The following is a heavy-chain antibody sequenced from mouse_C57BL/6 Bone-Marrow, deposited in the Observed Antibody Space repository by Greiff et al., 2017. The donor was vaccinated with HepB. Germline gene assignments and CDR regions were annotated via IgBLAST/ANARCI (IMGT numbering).Heavy chain of an antibody. CDR3: TRDSEAYYAMDY. Sequence: DVMLVESGEGLVKPGGSLKLSCAASGFTFSSYAMSWVRQTPEKRLEWVAYISSGGDYIYYADTVKGRFTISRDNARNTLYLQMSSLKSEDTAMYYCTRDSEAYYAMDYWGQGTSVTVSS. CDR2: ISSGGDYI. V-gene: IGHV5-9-1*02. J-gene: IGHJ4*01. CDR1: GFTFSSYA.